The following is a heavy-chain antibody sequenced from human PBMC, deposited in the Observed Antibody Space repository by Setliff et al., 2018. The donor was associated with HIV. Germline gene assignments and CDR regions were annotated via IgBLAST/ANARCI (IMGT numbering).Heavy chain of an antibody. CDR2: IYTSGTT. D-gene: IGHD3-10*02. CDR1: GGFISSYY. V-gene: IGHV4-4*07. J-gene: IGHJ6*03. CDR3: ARGPMSDYFYYYYMDV. Sequence: SETLSLTCTVSGGFISSYYWNWIRQPAGKGLEWIGRIYTSGTTYDNPSLKSRVTISVDTSKNQFSLKLSSVPAADTAVYFCARGPMSDYFYYYYMDVWGKGTTVTVSS.